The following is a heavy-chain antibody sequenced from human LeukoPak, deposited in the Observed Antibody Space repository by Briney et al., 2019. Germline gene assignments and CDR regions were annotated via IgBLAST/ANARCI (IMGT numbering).Heavy chain of an antibody. CDR2: ISGSGDNT. J-gene: IGHJ4*02. V-gene: IGHV3-23*01. D-gene: IGHD3-9*01. Sequence: GGSLRLSCAASGFTFSGFAMSWVRRTPGKGLEWVSGISGSGDNTLYADSVKGRFTISRDNSKSTLYLQMNSLRAEDTAVYYCARVGGLGFDILTGYDYWGQGTLVTVSS. CDR1: GFTFSGFA. CDR3: ARVGGLGFDILTGYDY.